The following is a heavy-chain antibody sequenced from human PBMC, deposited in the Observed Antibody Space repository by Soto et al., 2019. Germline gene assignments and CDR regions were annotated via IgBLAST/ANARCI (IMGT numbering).Heavy chain of an antibody. CDR2: IIPIFGTA. D-gene: IGHD1-26*01. Sequence: SVKVSCKASGGTFSSYAISWVRQAPGQGLEWMGGIIPIFGTANYAQKFQGRVTITADESTSTAYMELSSLRSEDTAVYYCARERIVGATRAFDIWGQGTMVTVS. J-gene: IGHJ3*02. V-gene: IGHV1-69*13. CDR1: GGTFSSYA. CDR3: ARERIVGATRAFDI.